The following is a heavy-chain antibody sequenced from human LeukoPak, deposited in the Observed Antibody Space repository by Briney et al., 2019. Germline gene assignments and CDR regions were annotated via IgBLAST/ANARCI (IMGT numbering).Heavy chain of an antibody. D-gene: IGHD4-17*01. CDR3: ARRTVDYGDYYFYGMDV. CDR2: ISAYNGNT. J-gene: IGHJ6*02. CDR1: GYTFTSYG. Sequence: ASVKVSCKASGYTFTSYGIRWVRQAPGQGLEWMGWISAYNGNTNYAQKLQGRVTMTTDTSTSTAYMELRSLRSDDTAVYYCARRTVDYGDYYFYGMDVWGQGTTVTVSS. V-gene: IGHV1-18*01.